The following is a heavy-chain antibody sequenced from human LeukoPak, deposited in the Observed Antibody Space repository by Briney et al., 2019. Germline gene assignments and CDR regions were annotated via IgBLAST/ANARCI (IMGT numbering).Heavy chain of an antibody. V-gene: IGHV3-74*01. J-gene: IGHJ4*02. Sequence: GGPLRLSCETAGFTFSSYVMHWVRRTPGKGLVWVSRISHDGIISYADSVKGRFTISRDNAKNTLILQMNSLRVEDTAVYYCARDWVYKIGYWGRGTLVTVSS. CDR2: ISHDGII. CDR1: GFTFSSYV. D-gene: IGHD5-24*01. CDR3: ARDWVYKIGY.